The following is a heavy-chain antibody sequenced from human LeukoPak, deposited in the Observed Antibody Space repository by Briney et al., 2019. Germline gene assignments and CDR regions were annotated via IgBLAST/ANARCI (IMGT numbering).Heavy chain of an antibody. CDR2: IYSGGAT. Sequence: VGSLRLSCAASGLTVSSSYMSWVRQPPGKGLEWVSIIYSGGATYYADSVKGRFTISRDNSKNTLYHQMNSLRAEDTAVYYCAKDVISSGWTSGWFDPWGQGTLVTVSS. J-gene: IGHJ5*02. CDR1: GLTVSSSY. V-gene: IGHV3-53*01. CDR3: AKDVISSGWTSGWFDP. D-gene: IGHD6-19*01.